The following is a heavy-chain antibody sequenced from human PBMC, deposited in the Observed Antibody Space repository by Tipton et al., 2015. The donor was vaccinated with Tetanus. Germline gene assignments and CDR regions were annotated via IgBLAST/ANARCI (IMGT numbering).Heavy chain of an antibody. Sequence: SLRLSCAASGFTFSSYAMSWVRQAPGKGLEWVSAISGSGCSTYYADSVKGRFTISRDNSKNTLYLQMNSLRAKDTAVYYCAKGDYYDSSGLHYFDYWGQGTLVTVSS. J-gene: IGHJ4*02. CDR3: AKGDYYDSSGLHYFDY. D-gene: IGHD3-22*01. CDR1: GFTFSSYA. CDR2: ISGSGCST. V-gene: IGHV3-23*01.